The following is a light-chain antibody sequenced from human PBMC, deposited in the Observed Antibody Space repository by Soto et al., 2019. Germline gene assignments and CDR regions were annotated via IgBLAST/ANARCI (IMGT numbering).Light chain of an antibody. CDR2: EVS. V-gene: IGLV2-8*01. CDR3: TSYAGSTAV. J-gene: IGLJ2*01. Sequence: QSVLTQPPSASGSPGQSVTISCTGTSSDVGGYNLVSWYQQHPGKVPKLMIYEVSKRPSGVPDRFSGSKSGNTASLTVSGLQAEDEADYYCTSYAGSTAVFGGGTKLTVL. CDR1: SSDVGGYNL.